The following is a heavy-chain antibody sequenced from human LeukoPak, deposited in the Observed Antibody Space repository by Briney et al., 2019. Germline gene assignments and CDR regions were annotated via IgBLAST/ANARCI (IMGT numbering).Heavy chain of an antibody. CDR2: INPNSGGT. J-gene: IGHJ4*02. D-gene: IGHD4-17*01. CDR3: ARDSGRRDDYGDYGSFDY. Sequence: GASVKVSCKASGYTFTGNYMHWVRQAPGQGLKWMGWINPNSGGTNYAQKFQGRVTMTRDTSISTAYMELSRLRSDDTAVYYCARDSGRRDDYGDYGSFDYWGQGTLVTVSS. V-gene: IGHV1-2*02. CDR1: GYTFTGNY.